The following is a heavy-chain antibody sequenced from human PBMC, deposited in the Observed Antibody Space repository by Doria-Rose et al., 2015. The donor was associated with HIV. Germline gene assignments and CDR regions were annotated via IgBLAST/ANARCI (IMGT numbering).Heavy chain of an antibody. D-gene: IGHD3-3*01. CDR3: ARMGSYRELDY. Sequence: QVPLQESGPGLVKPSETLSLTCSVSGASVSSRGYYWNWIRQVPGKGLESLGYTYYTGTSDYSPSLKSRLNMAVDTSKNQFSLKLSFVTVADTAVYHCARMGSYRELDYWGQGALDIVSA. CDR2: TYYTGTS. CDR1: GASVSSRGYY. V-gene: IGHV4-31*03. J-gene: IGHJ4*02.